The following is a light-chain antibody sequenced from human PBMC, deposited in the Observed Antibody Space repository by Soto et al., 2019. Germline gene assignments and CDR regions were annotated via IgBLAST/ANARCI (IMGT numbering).Light chain of an antibody. V-gene: IGLV1-51*01. CDR1: SSNIGNNY. CDR3: GTWDSSLSAVV. CDR2: DNN. Sequence: QSVLTQPPSVSAAPGQKVTISCSGSSSNIGNNYVSWYQQLPGTAPKLLIYDNNKRPSGIPDRFSGSKSGPSATLGITGLPTGDEADYYCGTWDSSLSAVVFGGGTKVTVL. J-gene: IGLJ3*02.